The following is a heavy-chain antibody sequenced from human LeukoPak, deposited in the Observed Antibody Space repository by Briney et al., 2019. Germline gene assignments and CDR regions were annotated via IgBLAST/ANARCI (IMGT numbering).Heavy chain of an antibody. CDR1: GFTFDDYG. V-gene: IGHV3-20*04. CDR2: INWNGGST. J-gene: IGHJ4*02. CDR3: ARDGCSSTSCYEGDYFDY. D-gene: IGHD2-2*01. Sequence: GGSLRLSCAASGFTFDDYGMSWVRQAPGKGLEWVSGINWNGGSTGYADSVKGRFTISRDNAKNSLYLQMNSLRAEDTALYYCARDGCSSTSCYEGDYFDYWGQGTLVTVSS.